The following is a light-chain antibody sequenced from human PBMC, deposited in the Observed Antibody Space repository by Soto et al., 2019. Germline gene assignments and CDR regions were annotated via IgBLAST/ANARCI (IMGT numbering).Light chain of an antibody. CDR3: QHNKPYSTWT. J-gene: IGKJ1*01. CDR1: ESINRW. Sequence: DIQMTQSPSTLSASVGERVTINCRASESINRWLAWYQLKPGKAPKLLIYDASTLHSEIPSRFRGSGSGTEFVLTISGLQPDDFAAYFCQHNKPYSTWTFGHGTKVDIK. CDR2: DAS. V-gene: IGKV1-5*01.